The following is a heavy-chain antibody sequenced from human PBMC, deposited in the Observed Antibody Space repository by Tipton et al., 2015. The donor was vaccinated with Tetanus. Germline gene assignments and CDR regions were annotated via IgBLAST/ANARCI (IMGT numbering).Heavy chain of an antibody. Sequence: SLRLSCAASGFTFSNYWLHWVRQAPGEGLVWVSRIHPDGSTTTYADSVKGRFTISRDNAKSSLYLQMNSLRAEDTAVYFCASGSALDYWGPGALVTVSS. J-gene: IGHJ4*02. CDR3: ASGSALDY. V-gene: IGHV3-74*01. CDR1: GFTFSNYW. CDR2: IHPDGSTT. D-gene: IGHD6-25*01.